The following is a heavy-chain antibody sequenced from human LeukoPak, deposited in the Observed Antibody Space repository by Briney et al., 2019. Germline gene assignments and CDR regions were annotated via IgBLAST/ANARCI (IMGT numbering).Heavy chain of an antibody. CDR3: ARDVRQQLATGRFDF. V-gene: IGHV3-64*01. CDR1: GFTFSSYA. D-gene: IGHD6-13*01. J-gene: IGHJ4*02. CDR2: ISAYGDNT. Sequence: QPGGSLRLSCAASGFTFSSYAMHWVRQAPAKGLEYVSGISAYGDNTYYANSVKGRFTISRDNSKNTLYLQMGSLRPDDMAVYYCARDVRQQLATGRFDFWGQGTLVTVSS.